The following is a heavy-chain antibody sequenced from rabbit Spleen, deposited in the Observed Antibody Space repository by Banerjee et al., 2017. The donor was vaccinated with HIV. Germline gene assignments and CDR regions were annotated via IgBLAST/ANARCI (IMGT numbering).Heavy chain of an antibody. V-gene: IGHV1S47*01. D-gene: IGHD1-1*01. J-gene: IGHJ4*01. CDR3: ASNRPYASSSGDDFLFKL. Sequence: QERLVESGGDLVKPGASLTLTCKASGFDFSSNAMCWVRQAPGKGLQWIGIIYTGDGGTDYASWVNGRFTISSDNAQNTVDLQMNSLTAADTATYFCASNRPYASSSGDDFLFKLWGPGTLVTVS. CDR2: IYTGDGGT. CDR1: GFDFSSNA.